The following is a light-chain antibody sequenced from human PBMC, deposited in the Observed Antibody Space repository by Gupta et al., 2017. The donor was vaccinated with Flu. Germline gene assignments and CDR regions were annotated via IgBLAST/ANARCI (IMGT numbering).Light chain of an antibody. CDR3: SSYASSNIVI. CDR2: EVN. V-gene: IGLV2-8*01. CDR1: SSDIGHYNF. Sequence: QSALTQPPSASGSPGQSVTISCTGTSSDIGHYNFVSWYQQHPGKAPKLMIYEVNKRPSGVPDRFSGSKSGNTASLTVSGLQAEDEADYYCSSYASSNIVIFGGGTRLTVL. J-gene: IGLJ2*01.